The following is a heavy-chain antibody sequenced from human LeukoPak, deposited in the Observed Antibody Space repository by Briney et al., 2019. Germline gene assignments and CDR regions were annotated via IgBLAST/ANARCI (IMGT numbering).Heavy chain of an antibody. CDR2: ISGSGGSA. D-gene: IGHD2-21*01. CDR1: GFTFSNYV. V-gene: IGHV3-23*01. CDR3: AKDGERYCGGACYFFLDI. J-gene: IGHJ3*02. Sequence: GGSLRLSSAASGFTFSNYVMSWVRQAPGKGLEWVSVISGSGGSAYYADSVKGRFTISRDNSKNTLYLQMNSLRAEDTAIYYCAKDGERYCGGACYFFLDIWGQGTMVTVSS.